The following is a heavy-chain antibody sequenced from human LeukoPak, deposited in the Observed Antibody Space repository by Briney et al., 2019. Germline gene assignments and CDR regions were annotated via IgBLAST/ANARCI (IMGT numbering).Heavy chain of an antibody. V-gene: IGHV3-23*01. Sequence: GGSLRLSRAASGFTLSSYAITSGPPAPGEGVEWVSSLSGGGDNTYYADSVKGRFTISRDNSKNTVSLQMNSLRAEDTAIYYCAKSVPYWYFDLWGRGTLVTVSS. J-gene: IGHJ2*01. CDR3: AKSVPYWYFDL. CDR2: LSGGGDNT. CDR1: GFTLSSYA.